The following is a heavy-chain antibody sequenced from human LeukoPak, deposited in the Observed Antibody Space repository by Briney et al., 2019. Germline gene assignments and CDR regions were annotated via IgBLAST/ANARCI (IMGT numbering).Heavy chain of an antibody. CDR1: GGSIDSNNHY. J-gene: IGHJ4*02. Sequence: PSETLSLTCNVSGGSIDSNNHYWGWIRQPPGKGLEWLGSINYSGTIFYSPSLNSRVTISVDTSGNQFSLKLTSATAADTAVYYCARHPGYSSGWWYFDFWGQGTLVTVSS. CDR3: ARHPGYSSGWWYFDF. V-gene: IGHV4-39*01. D-gene: IGHD5-18*01. CDR2: INYSGTI.